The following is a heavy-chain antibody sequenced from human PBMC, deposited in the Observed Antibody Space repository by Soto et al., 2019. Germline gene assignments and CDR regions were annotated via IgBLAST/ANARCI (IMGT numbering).Heavy chain of an antibody. J-gene: IGHJ4*02. D-gene: IGHD6-13*01. Sequence: QVQLVQSGAEVKKPGASVKVSCKASRYIFSSYFMHWVRQAPGQGLEWMGIINPSGGSTSYAQKFQGRVTMTRDTSTSTVYMELSSLTSEDTAVYYCARDPGNSSPYDYWGQGTLVTVSS. CDR2: INPSGGST. CDR3: ARDPGNSSPYDY. CDR1: RYIFSSYF. V-gene: IGHV1-46*01.